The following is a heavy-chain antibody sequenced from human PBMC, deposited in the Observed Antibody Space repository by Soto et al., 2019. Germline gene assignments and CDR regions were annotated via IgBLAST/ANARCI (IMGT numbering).Heavy chain of an antibody. Sequence: QVQLVQSGAEVKKPVSSVKVSCQASGGTFSSYAISGVRQAPGQGLEWMGGIIPIFGTANYAQMFQGRVTINAFKSTSTAYMELGSMRSEDTAVYYCARAERYGSITSCSEGMDVWGQGTTVTVSS. CDR1: GGTFSSYA. V-gene: IGHV1-69*06. D-gene: IGHD2-2*01. CDR3: ARAERYGSITSCSEGMDV. CDR2: IIPIFGTA. J-gene: IGHJ6*02.